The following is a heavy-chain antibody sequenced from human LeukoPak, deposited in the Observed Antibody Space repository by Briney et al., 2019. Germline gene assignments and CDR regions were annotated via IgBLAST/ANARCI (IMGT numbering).Heavy chain of an antibody. V-gene: IGHV3-53*01. J-gene: IGHJ6*03. CDR3: ARVVAARPRYYYYYYMDV. CDR1: GFTVSSNY. Sequence: GGSLRLSCAASGFTVSSNYMSWVRQAPGKGLEWVSVIYCGGSTYYADSVKGRFTISRDNSKNTLYLQMNSLRAEDTAVYYCARVVAARPRYYYYYYMDVWGKGTTVTVSS. CDR2: IYCGGST. D-gene: IGHD6-6*01.